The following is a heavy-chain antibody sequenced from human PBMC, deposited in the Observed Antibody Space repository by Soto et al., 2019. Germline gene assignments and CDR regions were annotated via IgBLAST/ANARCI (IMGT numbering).Heavy chain of an antibody. CDR2: ISGSGGST. V-gene: IGHV3-23*01. D-gene: IGHD6-6*01. Sequence: EVQLLESGGALVQPGGSLRLSCAASGFTFSSYAMSWVRQAPGKGLEWVSAISGSGGSTYYADSVKGRFTISRDNSKNTLYLQMNSLRAEDTAVYYCAKARRIAARQGYYFDYWGQGTLVTVSS. CDR3: AKARRIAARQGYYFDY. CDR1: GFTFSSYA. J-gene: IGHJ4*02.